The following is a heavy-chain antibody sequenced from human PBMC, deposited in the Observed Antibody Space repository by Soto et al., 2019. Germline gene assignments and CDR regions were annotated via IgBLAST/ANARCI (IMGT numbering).Heavy chain of an antibody. CDR3: ARAPDYYMDV. Sequence: SETLSLTCTVSGGSISSSSYYWGWIRQPPGKGLEWIGSIYYSGSTYYNPSLKSRVTISVDTSKNQCSLKLSSVTAADTAVYYCARAPDYYMDVWGKGTTVTVSS. CDR1: GGSISSSSYY. CDR2: IYYSGST. V-gene: IGHV4-39*07. J-gene: IGHJ6*03.